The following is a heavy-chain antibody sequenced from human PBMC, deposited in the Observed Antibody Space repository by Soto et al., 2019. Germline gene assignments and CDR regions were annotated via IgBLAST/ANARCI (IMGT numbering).Heavy chain of an antibody. CDR2: IYYSGST. D-gene: IGHD2-15*01. J-gene: IGHJ4*02. CDR3: ARARGARYFDY. V-gene: IGHV4-30-2*05. Sequence: SETLSLTCAVSGGSISSGGYSWSWIRQPPGKGLEWIGYIYYSGSTYYNPSLKSRVTISVDTSENQFSLKLSSVTAADTAVYYCARARGARYFDYWGQGTLVTVSS. CDR1: GGSISSGGYS.